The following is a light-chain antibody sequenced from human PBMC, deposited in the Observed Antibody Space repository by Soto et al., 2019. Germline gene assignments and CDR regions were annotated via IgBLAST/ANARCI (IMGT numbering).Light chain of an antibody. CDR2: EVS. CDR1: SADVGGYNF. CDR3: ASYTGIQNYV. J-gene: IGLJ1*01. Sequence: QSVLTQPPSASGSLGQSVTISCTGTSADVGGYNFVSWYQQHPGKAPKLMIFEVSQRPSGVPDRFSGSKSGNTASLTVSELQAEDLADYYCASYTGIQNYVFGTGTKVTVL. V-gene: IGLV2-8*01.